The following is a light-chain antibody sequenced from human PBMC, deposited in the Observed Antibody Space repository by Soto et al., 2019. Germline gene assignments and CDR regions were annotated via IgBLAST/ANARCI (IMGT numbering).Light chain of an antibody. CDR1: NSDLGSFNF. Sequence: QSALTQPASVSGSPGQSITISCTRTNSDLGSFNFVSWYQQHPGKAPKVIIYEVAKRPSGISDRFSGSKSGNTASLTISGLQGEDEADYCCCSDAGISTYFFRTGTKVTVL. CDR3: CSDAGISTYF. CDR2: EVA. V-gene: IGLV2-23*02. J-gene: IGLJ1*01.